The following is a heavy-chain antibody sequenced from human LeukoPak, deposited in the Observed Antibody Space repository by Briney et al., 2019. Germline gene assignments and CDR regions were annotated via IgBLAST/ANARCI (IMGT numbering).Heavy chain of an antibody. V-gene: IGHV1-2*04. Sequence: ASVKVSCKGSGYTFTGYYMHWVRQAPGQGLEWMGWINPNSGGTNYAQKFQGWVTMTRDTSISTAYMELSRLRSDDTAVYYCARGNPDSSSWYDYWGQGTLVTVSS. J-gene: IGHJ4*02. CDR3: ARGNPDSSSWYDY. D-gene: IGHD6-13*01. CDR1: GYTFTGYY. CDR2: INPNSGGT.